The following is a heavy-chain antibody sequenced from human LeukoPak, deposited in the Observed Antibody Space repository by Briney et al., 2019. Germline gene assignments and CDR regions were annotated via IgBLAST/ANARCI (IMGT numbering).Heavy chain of an antibody. CDR1: GFIFSDYY. CDR2: ISSSGRTI. CDR3: ARVMGYLYNLYV. J-gene: IGHJ6*02. D-gene: IGHD5-24*01. Sequence: GGSLRLSCAASGFIFSDYYMSWIRQAPGKGLEWVSYISSSGRTIYYADSVKGRFTISRDNAKNSLYLQMNSLRAEDTAVYYCARVMGYLYNLYVWGQGTTVTVSS. V-gene: IGHV3-11*04.